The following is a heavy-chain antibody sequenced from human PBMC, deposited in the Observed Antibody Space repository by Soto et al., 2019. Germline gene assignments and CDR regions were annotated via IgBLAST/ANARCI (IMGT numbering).Heavy chain of an antibody. CDR3: TTDIAAAGPDYYYYGMYV. CDR1: GFTFSNAW. D-gene: IGHD6-13*01. CDR2: IKSKTDGGTT. V-gene: IGHV3-15*07. J-gene: IGHJ6*02. Sequence: GGSLRLSCAASGFTFSNAWMNWVRQAPGKGLEWVGRIKSKTDGGTTDYAAPVKGRFTISRDDSKNTLYLQMNSLKTEDTAVYYCTTDIAAAGPDYYYYGMYVWGQGTTVTVSS.